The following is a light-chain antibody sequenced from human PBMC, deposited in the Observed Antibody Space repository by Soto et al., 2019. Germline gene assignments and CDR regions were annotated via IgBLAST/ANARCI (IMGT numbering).Light chain of an antibody. CDR3: SSFTGIDNP. CDR1: SSDIGAYNY. Sequence: QSVLTQPPSASGSPGQSVTISCTGTSSDIGAYNYVSWYQQYPGKAPKLIIYEVSQRPSGVPDRFSGSKSGNTASLTVSGLQLEDEADYYCSSFTGIDNPFGGGTKLTVL. J-gene: IGLJ2*01. V-gene: IGLV2-8*01. CDR2: EVS.